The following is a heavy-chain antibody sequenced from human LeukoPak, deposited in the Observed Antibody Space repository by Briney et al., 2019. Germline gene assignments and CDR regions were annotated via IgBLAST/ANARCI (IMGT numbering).Heavy chain of an antibody. CDR3: ARTILPRWWFDP. CDR1: GGSFSGYY. V-gene: IGHV4-34*01. D-gene: IGHD2-21*01. CDR2: INHSGST. Sequence: SETLSLTCPVYGGSFSGYYWSWIRQPPGKGLEWIGEINHSGSTNYNPSLKSRVTISVDTSKNQFSLKLSSVTAADTAVYYCARTILPRWWFDPWGQGTLVTVSS. J-gene: IGHJ5*02.